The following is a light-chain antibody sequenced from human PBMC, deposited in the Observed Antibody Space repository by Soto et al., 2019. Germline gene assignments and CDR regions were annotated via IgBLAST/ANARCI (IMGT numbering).Light chain of an antibody. V-gene: IGKV3-11*01. CDR3: QQRSEWPLT. CDR2: DAS. Sequence: EIVLTQSPVTLSLSPGERATLSCRASQSVSSYLAWYQQKPGQAPRLLIYDASKRATGIPARFTGSGFGTDYTLTISSLEPEDFAVYYCQQRSEWPLTFGGGTKVDIK. CDR1: QSVSSY. J-gene: IGKJ4*01.